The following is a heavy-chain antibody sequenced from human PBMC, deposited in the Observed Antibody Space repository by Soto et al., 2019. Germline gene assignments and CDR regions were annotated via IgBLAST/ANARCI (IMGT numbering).Heavy chain of an antibody. CDR2: ISSTGLYT. D-gene: IGHD3-22*01. V-gene: IGHV3-23*01. CDR1: GFSFTTYG. CDR3: TKSWLFEKNWFDP. Sequence: GGSLRLSCAASGFSFTTYGMSWVRQAPGKGLEWVSDISSTGLYTYLADSVKGRFTISRDNSKNTLYLQMNSLRVDDTAIYFCTKSWLFEKNWFDPWGQGTLVTVSS. J-gene: IGHJ5*02.